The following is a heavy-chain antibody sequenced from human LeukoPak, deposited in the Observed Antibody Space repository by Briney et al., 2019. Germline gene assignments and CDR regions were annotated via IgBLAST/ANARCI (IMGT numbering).Heavy chain of an antibody. D-gene: IGHD3-22*01. CDR1: GYTLTELS. Sequence: GASVKVSCKVSGYTLTELSMHWVRQAPGKGLEWMGGFDPEDGETIYAQKFQGRVTMTEDTSTDTAYMELSSLRSEDTAVYYCATVFLYYYDSSGYSPFDYWGQGTLVTVSS. V-gene: IGHV1-24*01. CDR3: ATVFLYYYDSSGYSPFDY. J-gene: IGHJ4*02. CDR2: FDPEDGET.